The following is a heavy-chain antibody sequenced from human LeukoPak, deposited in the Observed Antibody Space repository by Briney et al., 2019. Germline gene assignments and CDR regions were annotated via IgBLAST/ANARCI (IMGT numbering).Heavy chain of an antibody. CDR3: ARGGVVIRGDNNWFDP. J-gene: IGHJ5*02. CDR1: GGSISSGGYY. D-gene: IGHD2/OR15-2a*01. CDR2: IYYSGST. Sequence: PSQTLSLTCTVSGGSISSGGYYWSWIRQHPGKGLEWIGYIYYSGSTYYNPSLKSRVTISVDTSKNQFSLKLSSVTAADTAVYYCARGGVVIRGDNNWFDPWGQGTLVTVSS. V-gene: IGHV4-31*03.